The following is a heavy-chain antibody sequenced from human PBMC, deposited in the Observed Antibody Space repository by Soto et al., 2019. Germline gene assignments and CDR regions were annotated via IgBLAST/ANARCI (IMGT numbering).Heavy chain of an antibody. J-gene: IGHJ4*02. V-gene: IGHV3-49*03. Sequence: PGGSLRLSCTASGFTFGDYAMSWFRQAPGKGLEWVGFIRSKAYGGTTEYAASVKGRFTISRDDSKSIAYLQMNSLKTEDTAVYYCTSPSDILTGYYILPQHDYWGQGTLVTVSS. CDR2: IRSKAYGGTT. CDR1: GFTFGDYA. CDR3: TSPSDILTGYYILPQHDY. D-gene: IGHD3-9*01.